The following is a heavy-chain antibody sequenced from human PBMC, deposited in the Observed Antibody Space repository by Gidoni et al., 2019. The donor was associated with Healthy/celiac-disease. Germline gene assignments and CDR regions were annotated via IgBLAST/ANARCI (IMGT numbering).Heavy chain of an antibody. J-gene: IGHJ4*02. CDR1: GFPFSSYS. CDR2: ISSSSSYI. Sequence: EVQLVESGGGLVKPGGSLRLSCAASGFPFSSYSMNWVRQAPGKGLEWVSSISSSSSYIYYADSVKGRFTISRDNAKNSLYLQMNSLRAEDTAVYYCARVGFGYGDYGFDYWGQGTLVTVSS. D-gene: IGHD4-17*01. V-gene: IGHV3-21*01. CDR3: ARVGFGYGDYGFDY.